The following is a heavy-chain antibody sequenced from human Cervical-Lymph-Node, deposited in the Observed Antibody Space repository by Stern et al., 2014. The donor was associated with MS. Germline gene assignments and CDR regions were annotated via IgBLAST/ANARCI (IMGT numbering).Heavy chain of an antibody. CDR2: INPNNGDT. CDR1: GYIFTAYY. V-gene: IGHV1-2*02. D-gene: IGHD6-19*01. CDR3: ARDRASAWYALDF. J-gene: IGHJ4*02. Sequence: VQLVESGAEVTKPGASVKVSCRPSGYIFTAYYIHWVRQAPGQGLEWMGWINPNNGDTNYAQNFQGRVTMTRDTSLKTVYMEFSKLRSDDTALYFCARDRASAWYALDFWGQGTLVTVSS.